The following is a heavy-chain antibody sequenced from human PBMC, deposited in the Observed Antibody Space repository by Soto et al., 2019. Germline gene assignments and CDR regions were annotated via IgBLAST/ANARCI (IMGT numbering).Heavy chain of an antibody. D-gene: IGHD3-22*01. J-gene: IGHJ3*02. Sequence: ASVKVSCKASGGTFSSYAISWVRQAPGQGLEWMGGIIPIFGTANYAQKFQGRVTITADESTSTAYMELSSLRSEDTAVYYCASGSQYYYDSSGYYATDAFDIWGQGTMVTVSS. CDR3: ASGSQYYYDSSGYYATDAFDI. CDR1: GGTFSSYA. CDR2: IIPIFGTA. V-gene: IGHV1-69*13.